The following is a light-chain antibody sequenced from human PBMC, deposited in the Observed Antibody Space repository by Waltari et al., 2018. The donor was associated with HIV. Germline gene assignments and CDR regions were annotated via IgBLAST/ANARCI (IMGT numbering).Light chain of an antibody. CDR2: DVR. V-gene: IGLV2-14*03. CDR1: SSDVGGYNY. J-gene: IGLJ3*02. Sequence: QSALTQPASVSGSPGQSITISCPGTSSDVGGYNYVSWYQQHPGKAPKMMIYDVRNRPSGVSNRFSGSKSGNTASLTISGLQTEDEADYYCSSYTSTSTPWVFGGGTKLTVL. CDR3: SSYTSTSTPWV.